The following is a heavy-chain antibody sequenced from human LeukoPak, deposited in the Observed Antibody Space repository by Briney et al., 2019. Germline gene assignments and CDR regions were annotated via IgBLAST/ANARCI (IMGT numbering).Heavy chain of an antibody. CDR1: GGSISTTAYY. CDR2: IYYGST. V-gene: IGHV4-39*01. Sequence: NTSETLSLTCTVSGGSISTTAYYWGWLRQPPGKRLEWIGIIYYGSTYYNPSLQGRITISMDTSKSQFSLNLNSVTAADTAVYYCARRDYYGYFDYWGQGTQVAVSS. J-gene: IGHJ4*02. D-gene: IGHD3-10*01. CDR3: ARRDYYGYFDY.